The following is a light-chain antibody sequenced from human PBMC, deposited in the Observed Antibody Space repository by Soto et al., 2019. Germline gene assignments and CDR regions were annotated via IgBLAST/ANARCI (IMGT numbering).Light chain of an antibody. Sequence: QSVLTQPASVSGSPGQSITISCTGTSSAVGNYNLVSWYQQHPGKAPKLMIYDVSKRPSGVSNRFSGSKSGNTASLTISGLQADDEADYYCCSYAGDSYVFGTGTKVTVL. J-gene: IGLJ1*01. CDR3: CSYAGDSYV. V-gene: IGLV2-23*02. CDR1: SSAVGNYNL. CDR2: DVS.